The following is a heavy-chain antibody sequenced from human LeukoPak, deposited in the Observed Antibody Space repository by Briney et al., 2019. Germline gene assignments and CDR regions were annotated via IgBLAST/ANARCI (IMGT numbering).Heavy chain of an antibody. D-gene: IGHD3-16*01. CDR2: IYSSDNT. J-gene: IGHJ4*02. Sequence: PGGSLRLSCAASGFTVSGKYMSWVRQAPGKGLEWVSVIYSSDNTYYIDSVKGRFTISRDNSKNTLYLQMNSLRAEDTAVYYCAGRRVLDASFDYWGQGTLVTVSS. CDR1: GFTVSGKY. CDR3: AGRRVLDASFDY. V-gene: IGHV3-66*02.